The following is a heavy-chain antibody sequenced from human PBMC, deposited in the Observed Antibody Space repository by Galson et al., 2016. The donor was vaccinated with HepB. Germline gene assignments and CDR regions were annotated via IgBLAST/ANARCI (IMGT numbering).Heavy chain of an antibody. CDR3: AKHDHGINWFFDL. CDR2: ISHYGSDR. CDR1: GFTFSTYD. Sequence: SLRLSCAVSGFTFSTYDMSWVRQAPGKGLEWLATISHYGSDRFHADSVKGRFSISRDNSRNTLYLRMNSLRAEDTAIYYCAKHDHGINWFFDLWGRGTLVTVPS. D-gene: IGHD3-16*01. J-gene: IGHJ2*01. V-gene: IGHV3-30*18.